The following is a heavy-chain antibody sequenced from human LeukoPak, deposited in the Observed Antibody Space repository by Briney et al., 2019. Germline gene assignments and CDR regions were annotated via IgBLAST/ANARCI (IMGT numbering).Heavy chain of an antibody. CDR2: SGTAGGT. V-gene: IGHV3-13*01. Sequence: GGSLRLSCAASGFTFSSYDMHWVRQGTRKGLEWISASGTAGGTYYPGFVKGRFTISRENAKNSLYLQMNSLRAEDTAVYYCARWTYYNWFDTWGQGTLDTVSS. D-gene: IGHD3-10*01. CDR3: ARWTYYNWFDT. CDR1: GFTFSSYD. J-gene: IGHJ5*02.